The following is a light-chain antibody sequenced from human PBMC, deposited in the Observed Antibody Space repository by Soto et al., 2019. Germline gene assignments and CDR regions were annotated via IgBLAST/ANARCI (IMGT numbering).Light chain of an antibody. CDR1: QNVDFY. CDR2: DAS. Sequence: PGERATLSCRASQNVDFYLAWFQQKPGQAPRLLIYDASNRATGIPARFSGSGSVTDFTLTISSLEPEDSALYFCQQRRLWPITFGQGTRLEIK. V-gene: IGKV3-11*01. CDR3: QQRRLWPIT. J-gene: IGKJ5*01.